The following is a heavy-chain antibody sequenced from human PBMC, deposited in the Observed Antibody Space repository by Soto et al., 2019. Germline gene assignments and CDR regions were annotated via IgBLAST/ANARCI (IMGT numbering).Heavy chain of an antibody. V-gene: IGHV1-3*01. CDR1: GITYNTYA. Sequence: QVQLVQSGPEMKKPGASVKLSCKASGITYNTYAIHWVRQAPGQGLEWMGWINAGNGDTRISQNFQGRVTLTRDTSASTVYMDLDSLKSEDPGVYYCARAISGYVTWGQGTLVTVSS. J-gene: IGHJ4*02. D-gene: IGHD5-12*01. CDR2: INAGNGDT. CDR3: ARAISGYVT.